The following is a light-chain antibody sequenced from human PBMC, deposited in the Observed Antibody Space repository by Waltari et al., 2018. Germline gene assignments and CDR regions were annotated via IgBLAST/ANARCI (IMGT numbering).Light chain of an antibody. CDR1: QRVSSW. J-gene: IGKJ3*01. CDR2: DAS. V-gene: IGKV1-5*01. CDR3: QQYNSYPLT. Sequence: DIQMTQSPSTLSASVGDTVTITCRASQRVSSWLAWYQQKAGKAPTVLIYDASDLESGVPSRFSGSGSDTEFTLTISSLQPEDFATYYCQQYNSYPLTFGPGTKVDIK.